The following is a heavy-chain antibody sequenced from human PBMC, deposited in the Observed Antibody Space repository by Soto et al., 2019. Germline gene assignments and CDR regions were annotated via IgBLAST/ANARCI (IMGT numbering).Heavy chain of an antibody. Sequence: EVQLVESGGGLVQPGGSLRLSCAASGFTFSSYWMHWVRQAPGKGPVWDSRINSDGSSTRYSDFVRGRFTISRDNDKNTLYLQMNSLRAEDMAVYYCARDPYLYMDVWGKGPTVTVS. V-gene: IGHV3-74*01. CDR3: ARDPYLYMDV. J-gene: IGHJ6*03. CDR1: GFTFSSYW. CDR2: INSDGSST.